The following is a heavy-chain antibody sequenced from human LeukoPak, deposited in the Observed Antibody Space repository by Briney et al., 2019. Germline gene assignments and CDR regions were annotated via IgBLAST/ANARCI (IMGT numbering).Heavy chain of an antibody. D-gene: IGHD6-6*01. Sequence: SETLSLTCTVSGGSISSYYWSWIRQPPGKGLEWIGYIYYSGSTNYNPSLKSRVTISVDTSKNQFSLRLSSVTAADTAAYYCARVSSSSSEYFDYWGQGTLVTVSS. CDR2: IYYSGST. CDR1: GGSISSYY. V-gene: IGHV4-59*01. J-gene: IGHJ4*02. CDR3: ARVSSSSSEYFDY.